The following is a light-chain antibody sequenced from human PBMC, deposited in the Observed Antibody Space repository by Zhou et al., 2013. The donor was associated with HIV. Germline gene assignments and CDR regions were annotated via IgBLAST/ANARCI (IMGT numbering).Light chain of an antibody. V-gene: IGKV1-5*01. CDR3: QQLNSYLIT. CDR1: QSISSW. Sequence: DVQMSQSPSSLSASVGDRVTITCRASQSISSWLAWYQQKPGKAPKLLIYDASSLQSGVPSRFSGSGSGADFALTISNLQPEDFATYYCQQLNSYLITFGQGTRLEIK. J-gene: IGKJ5*01. CDR2: DAS.